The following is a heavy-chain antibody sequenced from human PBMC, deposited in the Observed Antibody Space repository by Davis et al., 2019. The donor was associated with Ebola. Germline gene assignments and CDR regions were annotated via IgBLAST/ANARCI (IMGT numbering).Heavy chain of an antibody. J-gene: IGHJ6*02. CDR3: ARRISYYYYGMDV. CDR2: IYYSGST. CDR1: GGSISSYY. Sequence: PSETLSLTCTVSGGSISSYYWSWIRQPPGKGLEWIGYIYYSGSTNYNPSLKSRVTISVDTSKNQFSLKLSSVTAADTAVYYCARRISYYYYGMDVWGQGTMVTVSS. V-gene: IGHV4-59*12. D-gene: IGHD2-15*01.